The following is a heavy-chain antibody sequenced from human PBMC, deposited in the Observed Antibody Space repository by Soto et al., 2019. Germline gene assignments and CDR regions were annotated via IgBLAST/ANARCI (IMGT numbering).Heavy chain of an antibody. D-gene: IGHD2-2*01. CDR2: ITASNGNA. J-gene: IGHJ6*02. CDR3: ARGASCSSTSCYDNFHYGLAV. CDR1: GYTFTNYG. V-gene: IGHV1-18*01. Sequence: AASVKVSCKASGYTFTNYGITWVRQAPGQGLEWMGWITASNGNANYAREIQGRLTLTRDTSTNTASMELRSLRSDDTAVYYCARGASCSSTSCYDNFHYGLAVWGQVTTGTVSS.